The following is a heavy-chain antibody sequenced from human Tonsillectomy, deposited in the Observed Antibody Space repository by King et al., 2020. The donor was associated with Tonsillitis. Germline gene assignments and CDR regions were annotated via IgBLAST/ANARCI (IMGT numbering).Heavy chain of an antibody. CDR1: GFTFSNAW. CDR2: IKSKTDGGTT. V-gene: IGHV3-15*01. D-gene: IGHD6-19*01. Sequence: VQLVESGGGLVKPGGSLRLSCAASGFTFSNAWMSWVRQAPGKGLEWVGRIKSKTDGGTTDYAAPVKGRFTISRDDSKNTLYLQMNSLKTEDTAVYYCTTAVGGWYIFAYWGQGTLVTVSS. J-gene: IGHJ4*02. CDR3: TTAVGGWYIFAY.